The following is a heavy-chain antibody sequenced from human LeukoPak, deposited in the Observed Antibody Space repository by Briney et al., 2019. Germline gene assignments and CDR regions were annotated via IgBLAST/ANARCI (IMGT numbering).Heavy chain of an antibody. J-gene: IGHJ6*02. Sequence: MPGGSLRLSCAASGFTFRNAWMSWVRQAPGKGLEWVGRIKSKTDGGTTDYAAPVKGRFTISRDDSKNTLYLQMNSLKTEDTAVYYCTTGGDGYNPVYYYYGMDVWGQGTTVTVSS. CDR3: TTGGDGYNPVYYYYGMDV. V-gene: IGHV3-15*01. D-gene: IGHD5-24*01. CDR1: GFTFRNAW. CDR2: IKSKTDGGTT.